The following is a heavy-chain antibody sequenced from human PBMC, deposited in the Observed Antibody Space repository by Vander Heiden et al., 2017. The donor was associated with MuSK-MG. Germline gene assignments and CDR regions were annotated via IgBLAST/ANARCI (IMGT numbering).Heavy chain of an antibody. Sequence: EVQWVESGGDLVQPGGSLRLSCAVSGLTVSDNYMTWVRQAPGKGLEWVSVIYNDGTTYYADSVKGRFTISRHSSQNTLSLQMTSLRAEDTAVYYCARAKYDSGWLVLAFWGQGSLVTVS. D-gene: IGHD6-19*01. V-gene: IGHV3-53*04. J-gene: IGHJ1*01. CDR2: IYNDGTT. CDR3: ARAKYDSGWLVLAF. CDR1: GLTVSDNY.